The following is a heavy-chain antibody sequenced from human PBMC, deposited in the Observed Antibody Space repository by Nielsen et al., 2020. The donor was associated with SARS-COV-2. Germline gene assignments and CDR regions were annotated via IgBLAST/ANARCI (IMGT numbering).Heavy chain of an antibody. V-gene: IGHV3-48*01. CDR1: GFTFSSYS. Sequence: GESLKISCAASGFTFSSYSMNWVRQAPGKGLEWVSYISSSSSTIYYADSVKGRFTISRDNAKNSLYLQMNSPRAEDTAVYYCARGDSSGYYWGYFDYWGQGTLVTVSS. D-gene: IGHD3-22*01. J-gene: IGHJ4*02. CDR3: ARGDSSGYYWGYFDY. CDR2: ISSSSSTI.